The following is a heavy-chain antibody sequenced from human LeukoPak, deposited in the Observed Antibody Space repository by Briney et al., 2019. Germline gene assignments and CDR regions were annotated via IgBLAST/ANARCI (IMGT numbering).Heavy chain of an antibody. J-gene: IGHJ6*02. V-gene: IGHV1-18*01. CDR2: ISAYNGNT. CDR1: GYTFTSHG. Sequence: ASVKVSCKASGYTFTSHGINWVRQAPGQGVEWVGWISAYNGNTNYAQKLQGRVTMTTDTSTSTAYMELRSLRSDDTAVYYCGRTETTDYYYYGMDVWGQGTTVTVSS. CDR3: GRTETTDYYYYGMDV. D-gene: IGHD1-7*01.